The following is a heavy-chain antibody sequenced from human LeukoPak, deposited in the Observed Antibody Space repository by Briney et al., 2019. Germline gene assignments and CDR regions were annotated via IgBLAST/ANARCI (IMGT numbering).Heavy chain of an antibody. Sequence: PGGSLRLSCAASGFTFDDDAMHWVRQAPGKGLEWVSGISWNSGSIGYADSVKGRFTISRDNAKNSLYLQMNSLRAEDTALYYCAKAPEEWLWGLFDYWGQGTLVTVSS. V-gene: IGHV3-9*01. J-gene: IGHJ4*02. D-gene: IGHD3-3*01. CDR1: GFTFDDDA. CDR3: AKAPEEWLWGLFDY. CDR2: ISWNSGSI.